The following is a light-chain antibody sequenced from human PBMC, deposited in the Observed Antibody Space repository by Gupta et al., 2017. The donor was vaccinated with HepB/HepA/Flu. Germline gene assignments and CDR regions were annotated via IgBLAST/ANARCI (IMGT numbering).Light chain of an antibody. Sequence: EIVLTHSPGTLSLSPGERATLSCRAIQSVSSSYLAWYQQKPGQAPRLLIYGASSRATGIPDRFSGSGSGTDFTLTISRLEPEDFAVYYCQQYGSSPRTFGQGTKVEIK. CDR2: GAS. V-gene: IGKV3-20*01. J-gene: IGKJ1*01. CDR1: QSVSSSY. CDR3: QQYGSSPRT.